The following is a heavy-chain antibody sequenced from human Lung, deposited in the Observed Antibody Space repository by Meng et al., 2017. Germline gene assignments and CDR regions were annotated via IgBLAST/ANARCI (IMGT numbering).Heavy chain of an antibody. CDR1: GFTFSSYA. J-gene: IGHJ4*02. V-gene: IGHV3-23*04. CDR3: VRRIEYSSSSGY. Sequence: EAQLVESGGGLVQLGGSPILSCVGSGFTFSSYAMTWVRQATGKGLEWVSSISGSGGSTYYADSVRGRFTISRDNSKNTVYLQMNSLRAEDTAIYYCVRRIEYSSSSGYWGQGTLVTVSS. CDR2: ISGSGGST. D-gene: IGHD6-6*01.